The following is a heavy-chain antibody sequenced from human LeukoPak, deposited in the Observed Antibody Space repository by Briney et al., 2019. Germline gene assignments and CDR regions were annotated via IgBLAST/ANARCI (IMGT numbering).Heavy chain of an antibody. J-gene: IGHJ6*03. D-gene: IGHD3-22*01. CDR3: ARGRQDVTMIVVVMTAVSYYLDV. Sequence: PSETLSLTCTVSGGSISSSSYYWGWIRQPPGKGLEWIGSIYYSGSAYYNPSLKSRVTISVDTSKNQFSLELSSVTAADTAVYYCARGRQDVTMIVVVMTAVSYYLDVWGKGTTVTVS. V-gene: IGHV4-39*07. CDR2: IYYSGSA. CDR1: GGSISSSSYY.